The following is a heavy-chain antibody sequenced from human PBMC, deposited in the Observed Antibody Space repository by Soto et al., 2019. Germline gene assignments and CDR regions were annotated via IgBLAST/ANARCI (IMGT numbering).Heavy chain of an antibody. D-gene: IGHD3-10*01. CDR1: GCSISSGGYP. Sequence: SQTLPLPCAVAGCSISSGGYPRSWNRQPPGEGLERIGYIYYSGSSNYNPSLKSQVTISVDTSKNQFSLKLSSVTAADTVVYYCGCGGAPPLLGYWGQGTLVTVSS. J-gene: IGHJ4*02. V-gene: IGHV4-30-4*07. CDR3: GCGGAPPLLGY. CDR2: IYYSGSS.